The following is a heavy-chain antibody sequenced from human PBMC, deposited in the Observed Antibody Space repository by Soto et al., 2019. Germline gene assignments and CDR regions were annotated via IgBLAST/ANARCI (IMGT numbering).Heavy chain of an antibody. J-gene: IGHJ6*02. CDR1: GFTFSSYG. V-gene: IGHV3-30*18. D-gene: IGHD6-19*01. CDR3: AKDGAVAGPDFYYYYGMDA. CDR2: ISYDGSNK. Sequence: TGGSLRLSCAASGFTFSSYGMHWVRQAPGKGLEWVAVISYDGSNKYYADSVKGRFTISRDNSKNTLYLQMNSLRAEDTAVYYCAKDGAVAGPDFYYYYGMDAWGQGTTVTVSS.